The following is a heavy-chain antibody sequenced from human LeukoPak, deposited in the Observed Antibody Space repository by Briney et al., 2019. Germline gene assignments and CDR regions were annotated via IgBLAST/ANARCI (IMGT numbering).Heavy chain of an antibody. CDR1: GGSISSSSYY. CDR3: ARRGPLRYFDWSDQYGMDV. Sequence: KASETLSLTCTVSGGSISSSSYYWGWIRQPPGKGLEWIGSIYYSGSTYYNPSLKSRVTISVDTSKNQFSLKLSSVTAADTAVYYCARRGPLRYFDWSDQYGMDVWGQGTTVTVSS. D-gene: IGHD3-9*01. V-gene: IGHV4-39*01. J-gene: IGHJ6*02. CDR2: IYYSGST.